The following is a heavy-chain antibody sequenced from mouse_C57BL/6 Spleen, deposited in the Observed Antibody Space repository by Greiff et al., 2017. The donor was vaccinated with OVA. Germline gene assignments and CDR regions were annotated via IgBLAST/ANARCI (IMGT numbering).Heavy chain of an antibody. CDR1: GYTFTDYY. CDR2: INPYNGGT. V-gene: IGHV1-19*01. CDR3: ARSWDGAMDY. J-gene: IGHJ4*01. D-gene: IGHD4-1*01. Sequence: EVQLQQSGPVLVKPGASVKMSCKASGYTFTDYYMNWVKQSHGKSLEWIGVINPYNGGTSYNQKFKGKATLTVDKSSSTAYMELNSLTSEDSAVYYCARSWDGAMDYWGQGTSVTVSS.